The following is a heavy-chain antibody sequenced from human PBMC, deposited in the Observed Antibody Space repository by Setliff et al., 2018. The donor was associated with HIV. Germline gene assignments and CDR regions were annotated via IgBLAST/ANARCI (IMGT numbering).Heavy chain of an antibody. CDR1: GFPFSSYE. Sequence: PGGSLRLSCAASGFPFSSYEMNWVRQAPGKGLEWVSYISSSGSTIYYADSVKGRFTISRDNTKNSLYLQMNSLRAEDTAVYYCAGVWEGWFHYYYYYYMDVWGKGTTVTVSS. CDR3: AGVWEGWFHYYYYYYMDV. D-gene: IGHD6-19*01. J-gene: IGHJ6*03. CDR2: ISSSGSTI. V-gene: IGHV3-48*03.